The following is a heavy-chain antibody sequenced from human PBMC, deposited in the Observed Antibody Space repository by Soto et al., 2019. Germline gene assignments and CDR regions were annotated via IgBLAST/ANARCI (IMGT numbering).Heavy chain of an antibody. CDR2: FFSDVER. D-gene: IGHD3-10*01. Sequence: QVTLKESGPVLVKPTETLTLTCTVSGFSLSNGRMGVSWIRQPPGKPLEWLAHFFSDVERSYSASMQSRLTLSTDTSGSQVVLTMTNMDPVDTATYYCARMDGDYNYYGLDVWGQGTMVTVSS. CDR3: ARMDGDYNYYGLDV. V-gene: IGHV2-26*02. CDR1: GFSLSNGRMG. J-gene: IGHJ6*02.